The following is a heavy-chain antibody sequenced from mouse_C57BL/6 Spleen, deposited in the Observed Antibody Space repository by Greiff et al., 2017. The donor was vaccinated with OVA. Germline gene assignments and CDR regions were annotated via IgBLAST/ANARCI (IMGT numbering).Heavy chain of an antibody. CDR1: GYTFTSYW. CDR3: ARRLTSSDY. J-gene: IGHJ2*01. V-gene: IGHV1-69*01. D-gene: IGHD1-1*01. CDR2: IDPSDSYT. Sequence: QVQLQQPGAELVMPGASVKLSCKASGYTFTSYWMHWVKQRPGQGLEWIGEIDPSDSYTNYNQKFKGKSTLTVDKSSSTAYMQLSSLTSEDSAVYYCARRLTSSDYWGQGTTLTVSS.